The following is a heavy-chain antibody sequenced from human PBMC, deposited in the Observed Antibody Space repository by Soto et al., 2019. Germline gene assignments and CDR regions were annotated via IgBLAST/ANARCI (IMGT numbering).Heavy chain of an antibody. V-gene: IGHV3-48*01. J-gene: IGHJ4*02. CDR2: ISYTTSRT. CDR3: ARDLGNYDTTGYLDS. D-gene: IGHD3-22*01. Sequence: EVQLVDSGGGLVQPGGSLRLSCVASGFSFSGSSMNWVRQAPGKGLEWISYISYTTSRTHYADSVKGRFTISRDNAKNSLYLQMDTLRVEDTAVYYCARDLGNYDTTGYLDSWGQGTLVTVSS. CDR1: GFSFSGSS.